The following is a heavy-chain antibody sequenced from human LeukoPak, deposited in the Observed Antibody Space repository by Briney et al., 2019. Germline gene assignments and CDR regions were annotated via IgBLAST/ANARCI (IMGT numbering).Heavy chain of an antibody. V-gene: IGHV3-23*01. CDR3: ARDLMGIAYRGAFYY. Sequence: GGSLRLSCAASGFAFRSHGMNWVRQAPGKGLEWVSGIRGDGVTTYYADSVKGRFTISRDNSKNTLFLQMNSLRAEDTAVYYCARDLMGIAYRGAFYYWGQGTLVTVSS. J-gene: IGHJ4*02. CDR2: IRGDGVTT. CDR1: GFAFRSHG. D-gene: IGHD6-13*01.